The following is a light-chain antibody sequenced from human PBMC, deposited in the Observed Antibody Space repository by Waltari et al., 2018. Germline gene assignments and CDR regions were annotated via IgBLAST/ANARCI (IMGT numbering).Light chain of an antibody. CDR3: MQGTHRPWT. Sequence: DVVMTQSPLSLAVTLGQPASISCRSSQSLVSSDGNTYFNWFQQRPGQSPRRLLYKVSNPDAGVPGRFSGSGSGTDFTLRISRVEAEDVGIYYCMQGTHRPWTFGQGTRVEIK. V-gene: IGKV2-30*01. CDR2: KVS. CDR1: QSLVSSDGNTY. J-gene: IGKJ1*01.